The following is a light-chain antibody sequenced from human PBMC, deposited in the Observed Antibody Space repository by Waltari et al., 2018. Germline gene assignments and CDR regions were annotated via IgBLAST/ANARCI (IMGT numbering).Light chain of an antibody. CDR2: EVS. CDR1: RSDVGGYNY. J-gene: IGLJ3*02. Sequence: QSALTQPASVSGSPGQSITISCTGTRSDVGGYNYVSWYQQNPGKAPKLMIYEVSNRPSGVSNRFSGSKSGTTASLTISGLQAEDEADYYCSSYTSSSTLVFGGGTKLTVL. CDR3: SSYTSSSTLV. V-gene: IGLV2-14*01.